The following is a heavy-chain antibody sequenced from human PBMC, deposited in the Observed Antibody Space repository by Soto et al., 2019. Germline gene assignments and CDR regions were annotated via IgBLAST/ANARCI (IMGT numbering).Heavy chain of an antibody. Sequence: QVQLVQSGAEVKKPGASVKVSCKASGYTFTEYGISWVRQPPGQGLEWMGWISTYNGNTNYAQKLQGRVTMTTDTSTTTAYMELRSLTSDDTAVYYCAREYCSGGSCYLPDYWGQGTLVTVSS. CDR1: GYTFTEYG. D-gene: IGHD2-15*01. CDR2: ISTYNGNT. CDR3: AREYCSGGSCYLPDY. J-gene: IGHJ4*02. V-gene: IGHV1-18*01.